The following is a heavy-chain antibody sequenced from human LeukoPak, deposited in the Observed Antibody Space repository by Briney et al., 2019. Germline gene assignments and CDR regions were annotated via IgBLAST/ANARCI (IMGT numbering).Heavy chain of an antibody. CDR1: GGTFSSYA. D-gene: IGHD3-22*01. CDR2: IIPILRIA. Sequence: SVKVSCKASGGTFSSYAISWVRQAPGQGVEWMGRIIPILRIANYAQKFQGRVTITADKSTSTAYMELSRLRSEDTAVYYCARDYSDRSVYPRIFDYCGQGPLATVSS. J-gene: IGHJ4*02. V-gene: IGHV1-69*04. CDR3: ARDYSDRSVYPRIFDY.